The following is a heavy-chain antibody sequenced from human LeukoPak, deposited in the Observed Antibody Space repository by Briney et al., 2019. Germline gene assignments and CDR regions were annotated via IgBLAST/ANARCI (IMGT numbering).Heavy chain of an antibody. CDR3: AKEVGESNSGKSVFDC. J-gene: IGHJ4*02. D-gene: IGHD3-10*01. V-gene: IGHV3-30*18. Sequence: GGSLRLSCAASGFTFSNYGIHWVRQAPGKGLEWVAVISYDGGNQYYADSVKGRFTISRDNSRNTLSLQKNSLRVEDTAMYFCAKEVGESNSGKSVFDCWGQGTLVAVSS. CDR2: ISYDGGNQ. CDR1: GFTFSNYG.